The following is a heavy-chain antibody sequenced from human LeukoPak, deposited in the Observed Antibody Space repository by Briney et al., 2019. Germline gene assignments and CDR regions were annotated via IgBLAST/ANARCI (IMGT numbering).Heavy chain of an antibody. D-gene: IGHD4-17*01. Sequence: PGGSLRLSCAASGFSFSSYEMNWVRLAPGKGLEWVSYISSTARTVYYADSVRGRFTISRNNPKNSLYLQMNSLRAEDTAVYYCARNRGDPSYFDYWGQGTLVTVSS. CDR1: GFSFSSYE. J-gene: IGHJ4*02. CDR2: ISSTARTV. CDR3: ARNRGDPSYFDY. V-gene: IGHV3-48*03.